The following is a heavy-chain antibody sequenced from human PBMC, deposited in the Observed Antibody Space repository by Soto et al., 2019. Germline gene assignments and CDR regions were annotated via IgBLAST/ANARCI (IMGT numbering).Heavy chain of an antibody. Sequence: QVQLVESGGGVVQPGRSLRLSCAASGFTFSTYAMHWVRQAPGKGLEWMAVISYDGSNKYYADSVKGRFTISRDNSKNTLFLQMNILRAEDTAVYHCARDGGSYWGQGTLVTVSS. CDR3: ARDGGSY. CDR1: GFTFSTYA. CDR2: ISYDGSNK. J-gene: IGHJ4*02. D-gene: IGHD3-16*01. V-gene: IGHV3-30-3*01.